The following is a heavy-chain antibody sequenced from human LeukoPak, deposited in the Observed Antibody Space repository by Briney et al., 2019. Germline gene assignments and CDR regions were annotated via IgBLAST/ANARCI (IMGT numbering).Heavy chain of an antibody. V-gene: IGHV6-1*01. CDR1: GDSVSSNSAA. CDR2: TYYRSKWYN. D-gene: IGHD5-24*01. CDR3: ARVAPPEMSLDY. Sequence: SQTLSLTCAISGDSVSSNSAAWNWIRQSPSRGLEWLGRTYYRSKWYNDYAVSVKSRITINPDTSKNQFSLQLNSATPEDTTVYYCARVAPPEMSLDYWGQGTLVTVSS. J-gene: IGHJ4*02.